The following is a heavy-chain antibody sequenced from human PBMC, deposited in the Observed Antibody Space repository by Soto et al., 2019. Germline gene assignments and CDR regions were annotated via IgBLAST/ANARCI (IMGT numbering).Heavy chain of an antibody. CDR2: IDPSDSYT. J-gene: IGHJ6*02. V-gene: IGHV5-10-1*01. Sequence: PGESLKISCKGSGYSFTSYWISWVRQMPGKGLEWMGRIDPSDSYTNYSPSLQGHVTISADKSISTAYLQWSSLKASDTAMYYCARRAYYYYGMDVWGQGTTVTVSS. CDR1: GYSFTSYW. CDR3: ARRAYYYYGMDV.